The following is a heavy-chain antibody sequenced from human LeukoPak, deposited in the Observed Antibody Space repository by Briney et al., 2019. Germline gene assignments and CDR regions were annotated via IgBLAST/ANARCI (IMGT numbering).Heavy chain of an antibody. J-gene: IGHJ4*02. CDR3: ATGDGNEVY. CDR2: IYYSGST. Sequence: SETLSLTCTVSGVSISSSSYYWSWIRQPPGKGLEWIGYIYYSGSTNYNPSLKSRVTISVDTSKNQFSLKLSSVTAADTAVYYCATGDGNEVYWGQGTLVTVSS. D-gene: IGHD5-24*01. V-gene: IGHV4-61*01. CDR1: GVSISSSSYY.